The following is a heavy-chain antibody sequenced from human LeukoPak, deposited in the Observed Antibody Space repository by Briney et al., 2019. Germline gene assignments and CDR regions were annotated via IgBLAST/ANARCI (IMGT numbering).Heavy chain of an antibody. CDR3: ARDLDSSSSIDY. CDR2: INPNSGGT. J-gene: IGHJ4*02. D-gene: IGHD6-6*01. Sequence: ASVKVSCKVSGYSVTDYYMHWVRQAPGQGLEWMGWINPNSGGTNYAQKFQGRVTMTRDTSISTAYMELSRLRSDDTAVYYCARDLDSSSSIDYWGQGTLVTVSS. CDR1: GYSVTDYY. V-gene: IGHV1-2*02.